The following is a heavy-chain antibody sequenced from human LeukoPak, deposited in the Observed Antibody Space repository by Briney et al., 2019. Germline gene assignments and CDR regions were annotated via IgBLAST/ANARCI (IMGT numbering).Heavy chain of an antibody. D-gene: IGHD2-15*01. CDR1: GYTFTSYY. Sequence: ASVKVSCKASGYTFTSYYMHWVRQAPGQGLEWMGWINPNSGGTNYAQKFQGRVTMTRDTSISTAYMELSRLRSDDTAVYYCARSRYCSGGSCSVGWFDPWGQGTLVTVSS. J-gene: IGHJ5*02. CDR2: INPNSGGT. V-gene: IGHV1-2*02. CDR3: ARSRYCSGGSCSVGWFDP.